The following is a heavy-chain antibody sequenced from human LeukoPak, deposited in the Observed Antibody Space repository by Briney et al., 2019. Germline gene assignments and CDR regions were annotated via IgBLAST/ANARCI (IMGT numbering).Heavy chain of an antibody. CDR3: AKHRGSLWYDEIDY. D-gene: IGHD6-13*01. Sequence: GGSLRLSCAGSRFPSSSYAMSWVRQAPGKGLEWVSVISGSGDSMYYADSVKGRFTVSRDISKNTLYFQMNSLRADDTAIYCCAKHRGSLWYDEIDYWGQGILVTVSS. CDR1: RFPSSSYA. V-gene: IGHV3-23*01. CDR2: ISGSGDSM. J-gene: IGHJ4*02.